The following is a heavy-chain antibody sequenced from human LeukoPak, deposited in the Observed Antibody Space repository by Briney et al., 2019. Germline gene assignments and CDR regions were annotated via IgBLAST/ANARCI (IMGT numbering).Heavy chain of an antibody. CDR1: GFTFSSYW. CDR3: ARMYRGAFDI. J-gene: IGHJ3*02. CDR2: IKQDGGEK. Sequence: GGSLRLSCAASGFTFSSYWMSWVRQTSGKGLEWVAHIKQDGGEKYFVDSVKGRFTISRDNAKTSLYLQMNSLRAEDTAVYYCARMYRGAFDIWGQGTMVTVSS. V-gene: IGHV3-7*01. D-gene: IGHD1-14*01.